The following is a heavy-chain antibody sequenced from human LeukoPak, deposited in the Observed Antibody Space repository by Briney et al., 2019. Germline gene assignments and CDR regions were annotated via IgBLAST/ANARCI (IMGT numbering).Heavy chain of an antibody. Sequence: ASVKVSCKASGYTFTGYYLHWVRQAPGQGLEWMGWINPNSGGTDYAQKFQGRVTMTRDTSINTAYMELSRLRSDDTAVYYCASNYDFWSGYWKFDYWGQGTLVTVSS. CDR1: GYTFTGYY. D-gene: IGHD3-3*01. CDR2: INPNSGGT. J-gene: IGHJ4*02. V-gene: IGHV1-2*02. CDR3: ASNYDFWSGYWKFDY.